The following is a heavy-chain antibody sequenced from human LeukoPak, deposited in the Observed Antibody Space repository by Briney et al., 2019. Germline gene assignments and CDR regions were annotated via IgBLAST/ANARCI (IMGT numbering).Heavy chain of an antibody. J-gene: IGHJ5*02. Sequence: SQTLSLTCTVSGGSVSKGGNYWSWLRQVPGKGLEWIGYIYYTGDTYYIPSLNSRLTMSVDTSKNQFSLKLSSVTAADTAVYYCANSDTAMKTWGQGILVTVSS. V-gene: IGHV4-31*03. D-gene: IGHD5-18*01. CDR1: GGSVSKGGNY. CDR2: IYYTGDT. CDR3: ANSDTAMKT.